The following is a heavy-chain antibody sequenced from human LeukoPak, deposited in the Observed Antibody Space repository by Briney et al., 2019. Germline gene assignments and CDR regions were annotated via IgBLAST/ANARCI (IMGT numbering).Heavy chain of an antibody. Sequence: GGSLRLSCAASGFTFDDYGMSWVRQAPGKGLEWVSGINWNGGSTGYADSVKGRFTISRDNAKNSLYLQMNSLRAEDTALYYCAKDTGYYYDSSGYLGYWGQGTLVTVSS. CDR1: GFTFDDYG. CDR3: AKDTGYYYDSSGYLGY. J-gene: IGHJ4*02. V-gene: IGHV3-20*04. CDR2: INWNGGST. D-gene: IGHD3-22*01.